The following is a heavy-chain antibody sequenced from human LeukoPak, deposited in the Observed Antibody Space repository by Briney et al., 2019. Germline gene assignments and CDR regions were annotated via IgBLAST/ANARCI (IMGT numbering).Heavy chain of an antibody. CDR1: GGSSSGYY. J-gene: IGHJ5*02. CDR2: INHSGST. Sequence: SETLPLTCAVYGGSSSGYYWSWIRQPPGKGLEWIGEINHSGSTNYNPSLKSRVTISVDTSKNQFSPKLSSVTAADTAVYYCARTKPETYYYGSGSPRNWFDPWGQGTLVTVSS. V-gene: IGHV4-34*01. CDR3: ARTKPETYYYGSGSPRNWFDP. D-gene: IGHD3-10*01.